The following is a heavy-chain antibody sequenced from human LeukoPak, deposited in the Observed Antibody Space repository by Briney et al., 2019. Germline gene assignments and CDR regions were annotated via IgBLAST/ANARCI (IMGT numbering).Heavy chain of an antibody. Sequence: SETLSLTCTVSGYSISSGYYWGWIRQPPGKGLEWIGSIYHSGSTYYNPSLKSRVTISVDTSKNQFSLKLSSVTAADTAVYYCAGREWHGAFDIWGQGTTVTVSS. CDR2: IYHSGST. D-gene: IGHD3-3*01. CDR3: AGREWHGAFDI. CDR1: GYSISSGYY. J-gene: IGHJ3*02. V-gene: IGHV4-38-2*02.